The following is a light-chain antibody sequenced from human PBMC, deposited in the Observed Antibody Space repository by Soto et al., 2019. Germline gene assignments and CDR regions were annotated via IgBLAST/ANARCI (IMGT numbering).Light chain of an antibody. CDR2: AAS. V-gene: IGKV1-39*01. CDR1: QSISSY. CDR3: QQSYSTPPVT. J-gene: IGKJ5*01. Sequence: DIRMTQSPSSLSASVGDRVTITCRASQSISSYLNWYQQKPGKAPKLLIYAASSLQSGVPSRFSGSGSGTDFTLTISSLQPEDFATYYCQQSYSTPPVTFGQGTRLEI.